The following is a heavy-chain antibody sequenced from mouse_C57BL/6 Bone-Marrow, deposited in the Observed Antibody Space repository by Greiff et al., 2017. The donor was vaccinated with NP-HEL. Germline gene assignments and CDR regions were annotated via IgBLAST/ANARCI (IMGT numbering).Heavy chain of an antibody. CDR3: APCGFAY. J-gene: IGHJ3*01. Sequence: EVQLQQSGAELVRPGASVKLSCTASGFNIKDDYMHWVKQRPEQGLEWIGRIDPANGNTKYAPKFQGKATITADTSSNTAYLQLSSLTSEDTAIYYCAPCGFAYWGQGTLVSVSA. CDR1: GFNIKDDY. V-gene: IGHV14-3*01. CDR2: IDPANGNT.